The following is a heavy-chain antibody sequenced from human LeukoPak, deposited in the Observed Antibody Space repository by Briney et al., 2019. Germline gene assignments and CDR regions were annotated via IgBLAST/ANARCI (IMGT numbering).Heavy chain of an antibody. V-gene: IGHV3-48*01. CDR1: GFTFSSFS. Sequence: GGSLRLSCAASGFTFSSFSMNWVRQAPGKGLEWVSYISSGSSTLYYADSVKGRFTISRDNAKSSLYLQMNSLRAEDTAVYYCARDYDFWSGYYTGIFDYWGQGTLVTVSS. CDR3: ARDYDFWSGYYTGIFDY. J-gene: IGHJ4*02. CDR2: ISSGSSTL. D-gene: IGHD3-3*01.